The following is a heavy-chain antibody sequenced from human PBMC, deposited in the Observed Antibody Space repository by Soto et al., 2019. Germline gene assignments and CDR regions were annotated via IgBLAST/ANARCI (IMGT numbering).Heavy chain of an antibody. V-gene: IGHV1-46*02. Sequence: QVQLVQSGAEVRKPGASVKGSCKPSGYTFNTYYLHWLQQAPGQALEWMGVIHPSGGGTTYAQKFLGRVTVTRDSSTTTVFMELSSLRSDDTAVYYCARGGHIEVVTASFDNWGQGTLVTVSS. D-gene: IGHD2-21*02. J-gene: IGHJ4*02. CDR1: GYTFNTYY. CDR2: IHPSGGGT. CDR3: ARGGHIEVVTASFDN.